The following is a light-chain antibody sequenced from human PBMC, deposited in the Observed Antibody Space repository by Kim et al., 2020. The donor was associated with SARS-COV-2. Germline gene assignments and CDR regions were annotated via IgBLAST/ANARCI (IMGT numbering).Light chain of an antibody. J-gene: IGLJ2*01. CDR3: QAWDASTVV. CDR2: QDK. CDR1: ELVDRH. Sequence: SVSPGQTASITCSGDELVDRHASGYQQKPGQSPVLVIYQDKKRPSGIPERISGSNSGSTATLTISGTQAMDEADYHCQAWDASTVVFGGGTQLTVL. V-gene: IGLV3-1*01.